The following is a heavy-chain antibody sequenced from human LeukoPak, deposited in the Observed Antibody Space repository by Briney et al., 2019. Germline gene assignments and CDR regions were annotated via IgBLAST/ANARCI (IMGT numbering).Heavy chain of an antibody. V-gene: IGHV3-30-3*01. CDR3: ARAQYYYGSGEYYYYYYGMDV. Sequence: GGSLRLSCAASGFTFSSYAMHWVRQAPGKGLEWVAVISYDGSNKYYADSVKGRFTISRDNSKNTLYLQMNSLRAEDTAVYYCARAQYYYGSGEYYYYYYGMDVWGQGTTVTVSS. D-gene: IGHD3-10*01. CDR1: GFTFSSYA. J-gene: IGHJ6*02. CDR2: ISYDGSNK.